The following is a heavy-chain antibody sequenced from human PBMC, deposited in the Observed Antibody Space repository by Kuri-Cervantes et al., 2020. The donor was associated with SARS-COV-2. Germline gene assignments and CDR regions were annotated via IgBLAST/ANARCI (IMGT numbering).Heavy chain of an antibody. V-gene: IGHV3-7*01. CDR2: IKQDGSEK. J-gene: IGHJ4*02. CDR3: ARDRGYCSSTSCFFDY. CDR1: GFTFSSYW. D-gene: IGHD2-2*01. Sequence: GESLKISCAASGFTFSSYWMSWVRQAPGKGLEWVANIKQDGSEKYYVDSVKGRFTISRDNSKNTLDLQMNSLRAEDTAVHYCARDRGYCSSTSCFFDYWGQGTLVTVSS.